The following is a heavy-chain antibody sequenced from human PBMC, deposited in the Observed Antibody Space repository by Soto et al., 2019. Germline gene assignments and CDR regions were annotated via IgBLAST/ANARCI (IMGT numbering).Heavy chain of an antibody. D-gene: IGHD3-22*01. CDR2: IYYSGST. CDR3: ASHGVGSTMIVVVSTKAFDI. CDR1: GGSISSSSYY. J-gene: IGHJ3*02. V-gene: IGHV4-39*01. Sequence: SETLSLTCTVSGGSISSSSYYWGWIRQPPGKGLEWIGSIYYSGSTYHNPSLKSRVTISVDTSKNQFSLKLSSVTAADTAVYYCASHGVGSTMIVVVSTKAFDIWGQGTMVTV.